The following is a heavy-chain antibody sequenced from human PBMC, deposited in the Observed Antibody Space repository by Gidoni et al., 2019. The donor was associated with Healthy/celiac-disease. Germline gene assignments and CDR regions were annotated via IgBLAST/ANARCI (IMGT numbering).Heavy chain of an antibody. CDR1: GFTFRSSS. CDR2: ISSSSSYI. D-gene: IGHD3-22*01. J-gene: IGHJ3*02. Sequence: EVQLVESGGGLVTPGGSLRLSCAASGFTFRSSSMNWVRQAPGKGLEWVSSISSSSSYIYYADSVKGRFTISRDNAKNSLYLQMNSLRAEDTAVYYCARDFHDYYDSSGYDAFDIWGQGTMVTVSS. V-gene: IGHV3-21*01. CDR3: ARDFHDYYDSSGYDAFDI.